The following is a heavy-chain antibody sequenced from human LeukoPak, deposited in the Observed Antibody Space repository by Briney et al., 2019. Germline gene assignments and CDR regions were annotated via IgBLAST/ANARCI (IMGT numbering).Heavy chain of an antibody. CDR3: AREGHCSGGSCHSGLIDY. CDR2: ISPYNGNT. CDR1: GYTFITYG. J-gene: IGHJ4*02. Sequence: ASVKVSCKASGYTFITYGISWVRQAPGQGLEWMGWISPYNGNTNYAQKLQGRVTVATDTSTSTAYMELRSLTSDDTAVCYCAREGHCSGGSCHSGLIDYWGQGTLVTVSS. V-gene: IGHV1-18*01. D-gene: IGHD2-15*01.